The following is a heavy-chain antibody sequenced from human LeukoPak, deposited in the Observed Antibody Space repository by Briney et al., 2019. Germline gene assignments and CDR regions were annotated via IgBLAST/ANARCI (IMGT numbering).Heavy chain of an antibody. J-gene: IGHJ6*03. Sequence: GGSLRLSCAVSGVSFSGYAMHWVRQAPGKGLEWVGLIKYDASDEYCADSVKGRFTISRDDSRNTLYLQMTSLRAEDTAVYYCAREMRQRIAARDYYYYYYMDVWGKGTTVTVSS. CDR2: IKYDASDE. CDR1: GVSFSGYA. D-gene: IGHD6-6*01. V-gene: IGHV3-33*01. CDR3: AREMRQRIAARDYYYYYYMDV.